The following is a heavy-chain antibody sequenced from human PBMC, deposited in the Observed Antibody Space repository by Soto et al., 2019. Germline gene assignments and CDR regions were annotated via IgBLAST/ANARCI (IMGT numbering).Heavy chain of an antibody. Sequence: GGSLRLSCAASGFTFSSYGMHWVRQAPGKGLEWVAVIWYDGSNKYYADSVKGRFTISRDNSKNTLYLQMNSLRAEDTAVYYCARDPPGLLWFGELGHRGFDYWGQGTLVTVSS. CDR3: ARDPPGLLWFGELGHRGFDY. CDR1: GFTFSSYG. D-gene: IGHD3-10*01. CDR2: IWYDGSNK. V-gene: IGHV3-33*01. J-gene: IGHJ4*02.